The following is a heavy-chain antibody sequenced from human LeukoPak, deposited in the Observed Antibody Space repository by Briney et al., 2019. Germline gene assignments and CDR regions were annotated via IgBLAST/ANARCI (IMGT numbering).Heavy chain of an antibody. Sequence: SGPTLVKPTQTLTLTCSFSGFSLSTTGLGVGWIRQPPGKALEWLALIYWDDDKRYSPSLESRLTITKDTFKNQVVLTMTNMDPVDTATYYCAHSEDYYGSVDAFDIWGQGTMVTVSS. V-gene: IGHV2-5*02. D-gene: IGHD3-10*01. CDR2: IYWDDDK. J-gene: IGHJ3*02. CDR1: GFSLSTTGLG. CDR3: AHSEDYYGSVDAFDI.